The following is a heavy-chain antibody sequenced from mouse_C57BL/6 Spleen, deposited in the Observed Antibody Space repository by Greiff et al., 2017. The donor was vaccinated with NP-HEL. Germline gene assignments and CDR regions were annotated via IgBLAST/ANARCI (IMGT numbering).Heavy chain of an antibody. V-gene: IGHV2-5*01. CDR2: IWRGGST. Sequence: VQRVESGPGLVQPSQSLSITCTVSGFSLTSYGVHWVRQSPGKGLEWLGVIWRGGSTDYNAAFMSRLSITKDNSKSQVFFKMNSLQADDTAIYYCAKNYDGYYGYYFDYWGQGTTLTVSS. D-gene: IGHD2-3*01. CDR3: AKNYDGYYGYYFDY. CDR1: GFSLTSYG. J-gene: IGHJ2*01.